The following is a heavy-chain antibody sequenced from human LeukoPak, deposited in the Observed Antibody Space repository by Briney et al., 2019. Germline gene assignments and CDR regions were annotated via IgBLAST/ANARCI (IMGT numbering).Heavy chain of an antibody. V-gene: IGHV3-23*01. CDR2: ISGSSGTT. CDR1: GFTFSSYA. Sequence: GGSLRLSCAASGFTFSSYAMSWVRQAPGKRLEWVSTISGSSGTTYYADFVKGRFTIYRDKSKNTLYLQMNSLRAEDTAVYYCAKDQSFTGLVRVMGAFDIWGQGTMVTVSS. CDR3: AKDQSFTGLVRVMGAFDI. J-gene: IGHJ3*02. D-gene: IGHD6-19*01.